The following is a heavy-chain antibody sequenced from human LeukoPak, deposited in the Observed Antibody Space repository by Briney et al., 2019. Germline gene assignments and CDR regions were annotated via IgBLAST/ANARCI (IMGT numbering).Heavy chain of an antibody. CDR1: GYSFTSYW. V-gene: IGHV5-51*01. Sequence: GESLKISCKGSGYSFTSYWIGWVRQMPGKGLEWMGIIYPGDSDTRYSPSFQGQVTISADKSISTAYLQWSSLKASDTAMYYCAGELGYCSSTSCRRAFDIWGQGTMVTVSS. CDR3: AGELGYCSSTSCRRAFDI. CDR2: IYPGDSDT. D-gene: IGHD2-2*01. J-gene: IGHJ3*02.